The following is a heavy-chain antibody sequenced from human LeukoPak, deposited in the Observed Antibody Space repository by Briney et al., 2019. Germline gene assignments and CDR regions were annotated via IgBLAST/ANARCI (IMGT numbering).Heavy chain of an antibody. CDR3: ARGTWDVGSGLSYYYYYMDV. D-gene: IGHD3-10*01. V-gene: IGHV1-69*01. CDR1: GGTFSTYA. J-gene: IGHJ6*03. Sequence: GSSVKVSCKASGGTFSTYAINWVRQAPGQGLEWMGGVIPIFGTVNYAQKFQGRVTITADESTSTAHMELSSLRSEDTAVYYCARGTWDVGSGLSYYYYYMDVWGKGTTVTISS. CDR2: VIPIFGTV.